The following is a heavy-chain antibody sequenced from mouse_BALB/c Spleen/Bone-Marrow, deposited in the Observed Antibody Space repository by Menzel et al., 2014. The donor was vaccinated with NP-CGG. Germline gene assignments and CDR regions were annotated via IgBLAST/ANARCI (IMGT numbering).Heavy chain of an antibody. V-gene: IGHV3-8*02. J-gene: IGHJ1*01. Sequence: DVQLQESGPSLVKPSQTLSLTCSVTGDSIXGGYWHWIRKLPGNKLECMGYISYRGTTYYDPSLKSRISITRDTSKNQYYLELNSVAAEDTATYYCARTGFFDVWGAGTTVTVSS. CDR1: GDSIXGGY. CDR2: ISYRGTT. CDR3: ARTGFFDV.